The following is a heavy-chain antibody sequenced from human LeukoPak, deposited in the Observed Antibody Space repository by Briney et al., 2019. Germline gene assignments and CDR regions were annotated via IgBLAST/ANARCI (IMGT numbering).Heavy chain of an antibody. J-gene: IGHJ4*02. Sequence: SETLSLTCNVSGGSISSYYWSWIRQPPGKGLEWIGYIYYSGSTNYNPSLKSRVTISLDTSKNQFSLKPSSVTAADTAVYYCARGVSGSYCSDYWGQGALVTVSS. CDR1: GGSISSYY. V-gene: IGHV4-59*01. CDR2: IYYSGST. CDR3: ARGVSGSYCSDY. D-gene: IGHD1-26*01.